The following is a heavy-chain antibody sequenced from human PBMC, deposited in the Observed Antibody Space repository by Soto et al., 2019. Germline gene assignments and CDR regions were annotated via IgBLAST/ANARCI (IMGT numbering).Heavy chain of an antibody. J-gene: IGHJ3*02. V-gene: IGHV3-74*01. CDR1: GFTFSSYW. CDR3: ARVIASVAGTGRGAFDI. CDR2: INSDGSST. Sequence: GGSLRLSCAASGFTFSSYWMHWVRQAPGKGLVWVSRINSDGSSTSYADSVKGRFTISRDNAKNTLYLQMNSLRAEDTAVYYCARVIASVAGTGRGAFDIWGQGTMVTVSS. D-gene: IGHD6-19*01.